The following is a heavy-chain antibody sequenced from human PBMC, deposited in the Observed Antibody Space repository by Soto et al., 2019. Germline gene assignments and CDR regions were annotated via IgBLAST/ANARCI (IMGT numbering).Heavy chain of an antibody. V-gene: IGHV4-59*01. Sequence: SETLSLTCTVSCGSISSYYWSWIRQPPGKGLEWIGYIYYSGSTNYNPSLKSRVTISVDTSKNQFSLKLSSVTAADTAVYYCARGLYGDYEIGLAFDIWGQGTMVTVSS. CDR3: ARGLYGDYEIGLAFDI. J-gene: IGHJ3*02. CDR2: IYYSGST. D-gene: IGHD4-17*01. CDR1: CGSISSYY.